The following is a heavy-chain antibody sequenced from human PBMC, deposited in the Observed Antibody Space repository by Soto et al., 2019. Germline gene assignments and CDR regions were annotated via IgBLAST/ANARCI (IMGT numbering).Heavy chain of an antibody. V-gene: IGHV4-34*01. CDR1: GGSFSGYY. CDR2: INHSGST. J-gene: IGHJ3*02. Sequence: SETLSLTCAVYGGSFSGYYWSWIRQPPGKGLEWIGEINHSGSTNYNPSLKSRVTISVDTSKNQFSLKLSSVTAADTAVYYCARGWAAGLAFGAFDIWSQGTLVTVSS. CDR3: ARGWAAGLAFGAFDI. D-gene: IGHD6-13*01.